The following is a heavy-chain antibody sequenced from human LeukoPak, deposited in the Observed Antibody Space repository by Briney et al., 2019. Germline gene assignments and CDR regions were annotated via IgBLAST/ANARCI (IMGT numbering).Heavy chain of an antibody. CDR2: ISGSGGST. V-gene: IGHV3-23*01. D-gene: IGHD4-17*01. CDR1: GFTFSSYA. CDR3: ARGPDYGDYGYFDY. J-gene: IGHJ4*02. Sequence: GGSLRLSCAASGFTFSSYAMSWDRQAPGKGLEWVSAISGSGGSTYYADSVKGRFTISRDNSKNTLYLQMNSLRAEDTAVYYCARGPDYGDYGYFDYWGQGTLVTVSS.